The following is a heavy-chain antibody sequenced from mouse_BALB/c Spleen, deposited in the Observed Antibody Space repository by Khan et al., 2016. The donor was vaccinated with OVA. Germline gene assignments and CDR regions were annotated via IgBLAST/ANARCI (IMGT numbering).Heavy chain of an antibody. CDR3: ARLAYYYNSEGFAY. J-gene: IGHJ3*01. D-gene: IGHD1-1*01. Sequence: EVELVESGGDLVKPGGSLKLSCAASGFTFSTYGMSWVRQTPDKRLEWVATINTGGIYTYYPDSVKGRFTISRDNAKNTLYLQMSSLKSKDTAMYYCARLAYYYNSEGFAYWGQGTLVTVSA. CDR1: GFTFSTYG. V-gene: IGHV5-6*01. CDR2: INTGGIYT.